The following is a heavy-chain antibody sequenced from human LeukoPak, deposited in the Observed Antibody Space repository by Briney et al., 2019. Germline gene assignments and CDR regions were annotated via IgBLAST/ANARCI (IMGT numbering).Heavy chain of an antibody. Sequence: PGGSLRLSCAASGFTFSSYAMSWVRQAPGKGLEWVSAISGSGGSTYYADSVKGRFTISRVNSKNTLYLQMNSLRAEDTAVYYCAKVRGYSGYDPLDYWGQGTLVTVSS. CDR1: GFTFSSYA. CDR2: ISGSGGST. V-gene: IGHV3-23*01. D-gene: IGHD5-12*01. J-gene: IGHJ4*02. CDR3: AKVRGYSGYDPLDY.